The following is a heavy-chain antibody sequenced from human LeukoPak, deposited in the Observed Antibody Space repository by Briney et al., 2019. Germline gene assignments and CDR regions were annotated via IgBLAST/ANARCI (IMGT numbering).Heavy chain of an antibody. CDR2: IYYSGST. V-gene: IGHV4-30-4*01. J-gene: IGHJ1*01. D-gene: IGHD2-2*01. CDR1: GGSISSGDYY. Sequence: TSETLSLTCTVSGGSISSGDYYWSWIRQPPGKGLEWIGYIYYSGSTYYNPSLKSRVTISVDTSKNQFSLKLSSVTAADTAVYYCARVPLISTLSGGIVVVPAATGTEYFQHWGQGTLVTVSS. CDR3: ARVPLISTLSGGIVVVPAATGTEYFQH.